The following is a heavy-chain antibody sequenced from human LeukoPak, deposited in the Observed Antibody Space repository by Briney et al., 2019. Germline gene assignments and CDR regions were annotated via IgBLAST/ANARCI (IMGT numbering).Heavy chain of an antibody. V-gene: IGHV1-18*01. D-gene: IGHD6-19*01. Sequence: GASVKVSCKASGYTFTSYGISWVRQAPGQGLEWMGWISAYNGNTNYAQKLQGRVTMTTGISTSTAYMELRSLRSDDTAVYYCARLQWLARFNWPDYWGQGTLVTVSS. CDR2: ISAYNGNT. CDR1: GYTFTSYG. CDR3: ARLQWLARFNWPDY. J-gene: IGHJ4*02.